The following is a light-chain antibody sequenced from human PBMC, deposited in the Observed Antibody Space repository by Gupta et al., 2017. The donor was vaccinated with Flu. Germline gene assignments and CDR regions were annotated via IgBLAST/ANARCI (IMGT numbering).Light chain of an antibody. V-gene: IGLV2-23*01. CDR3: FSDAGSSTYV. J-gene: IGLJ1*01. Sequence: QSALTQPASVSGSPGQSITISCTGTSSNVGSHNLVSWYQQLPGKAPKLIIYEGTKWPAGVANRFSGSKSGNTASVTISALQTDDEADYYCFSDAGSSTYVFGTGTKLTVL. CDR2: EGT. CDR1: SSNVGSHNL.